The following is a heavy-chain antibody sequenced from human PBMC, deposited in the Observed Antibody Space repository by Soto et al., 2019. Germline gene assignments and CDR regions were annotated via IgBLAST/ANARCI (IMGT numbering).Heavy chain of an antibody. CDR2: MNPNSGNT. V-gene: IGHV1-8*01. D-gene: IGHD3-16*02. J-gene: IGHJ3*02. CDR3: ARKSHPPTWPYIWGSYPHLGAFDI. Sequence: ASVKVSCKASGYTFTSYDINWVRQATGQGLEWMGWMNPNSGNTDYAQKFQGRVTMTRNTSISTAYMELSSLRSEDTAVYYCARKSHPPTWPYIWGSYPHLGAFDIWGQGTMVTVSS. CDR1: GYTFTSYD.